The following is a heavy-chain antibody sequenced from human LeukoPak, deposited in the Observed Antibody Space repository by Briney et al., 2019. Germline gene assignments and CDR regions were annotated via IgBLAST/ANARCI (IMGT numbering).Heavy chain of an antibody. J-gene: IGHJ4*02. Sequence: GGSLRLSCTASGFTFSDYAMSWFRQAPGKGLEWVGFIRNKAYGGTAEYAASVKGRFTISRDDSKTIAYLQMNSLKTEDTAVYYCTRERRYFDWFQADYWGQGTLVTVSS. CDR3: TRERRYFDWFQADY. D-gene: IGHD3-9*01. CDR2: IRNKAYGGTA. V-gene: IGHV3-49*03. CDR1: GFTFSDYA.